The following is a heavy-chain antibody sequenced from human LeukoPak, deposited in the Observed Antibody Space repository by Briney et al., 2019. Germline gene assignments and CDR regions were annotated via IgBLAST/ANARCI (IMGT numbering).Heavy chain of an antibody. CDR3: TTETSLYYFDY. CDR1: GFTFSFSA. V-gene: IGHV3-73*01. D-gene: IGHD2-2*02. CDR2: IRSKANSYAT. Sequence: GGSLKLSCAASGFTFSFSAVHWVRQASGKGREWVGRIRSKANSYATAYPASVQGRFTISRDHSKNTAYLLMNSLKTEDTAVYYCTTETSLYYFDYWGQGTLVTVSS. J-gene: IGHJ4*02.